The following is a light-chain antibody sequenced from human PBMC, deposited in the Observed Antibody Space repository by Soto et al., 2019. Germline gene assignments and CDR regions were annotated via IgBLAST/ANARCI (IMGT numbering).Light chain of an antibody. CDR2: GAA. CDR1: QSVSSSY. CDR3: QQYGSSLYT. Sequence: EIVWTQSPGTLSFSPGERATLSCRASQSVSSSYLAWYQQKPGQAPRLLIYGAASRATGIPDRFSGSGSGTDLTLMISKLEPEDFAVYYCQQYGSSLYTFGQGTKLAIK. J-gene: IGKJ2*01. V-gene: IGKV3-20*01.